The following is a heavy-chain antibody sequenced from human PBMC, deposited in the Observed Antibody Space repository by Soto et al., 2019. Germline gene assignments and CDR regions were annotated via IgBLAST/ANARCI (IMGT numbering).Heavy chain of an antibody. Sequence: SETLSLTCTVSGGSISSGDYYWSWIRQPPGKGLEWIGYIYYSGSTYYNPSLKSRVTISVDTSKNQFSLKLSSVTAADTAVYYSAREALTANYYDSSFWGQGTLVTVSS. V-gene: IGHV4-30-4*01. CDR2: IYYSGST. J-gene: IGHJ4*01. CDR1: GGSISSGDYY. CDR3: AREALTANYYDSSF. D-gene: IGHD3-22*01.